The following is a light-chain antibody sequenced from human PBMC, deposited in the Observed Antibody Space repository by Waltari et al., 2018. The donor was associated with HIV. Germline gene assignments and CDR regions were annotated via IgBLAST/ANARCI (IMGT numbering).Light chain of an antibody. CDR3: ATYTNTDFLI. CDR2: GVT. V-gene: IGLV2-14*03. CDR1: SVDIRLYHF. J-gene: IGLJ2*01. Sequence: HSVLTPPASASGSPGQSVTISCTGTSVDIRLYHFVPWYQQYPGKAPQLIIYGVTNRPSDASYRFSASKSGDTASLTISGLQSADEAFYYCATYTNTDFLIFGGGTKLTV.